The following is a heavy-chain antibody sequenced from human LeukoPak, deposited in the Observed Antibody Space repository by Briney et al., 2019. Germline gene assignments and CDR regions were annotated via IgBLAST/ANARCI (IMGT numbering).Heavy chain of an antibody. D-gene: IGHD2-15*01. CDR3: ARARPREVVVAATRRFGRWFDP. J-gene: IGHJ5*02. Sequence: KSSETLSLTCTVSGGSISSGSYYWSWIRQPAGKGLEWIGRIYTSGSTNYNPSLKSRVTISVDTSKNQFSLKLSSVTAADTAVYYCARARPREVVVAATRRFGRWFDPWGQGTLVTVSS. CDR1: GGSISSGSYY. CDR2: IYTSGST. V-gene: IGHV4-61*02.